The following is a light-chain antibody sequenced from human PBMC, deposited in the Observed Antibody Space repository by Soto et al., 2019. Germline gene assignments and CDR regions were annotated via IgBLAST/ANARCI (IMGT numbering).Light chain of an antibody. CDR1: SSNIGAGYD. Sequence: QPVLTQPPSVSGAPGQRVTISCTGSSSNIGAGYDVHWYQQLPGTAPKLLIYGNSNRPSGVPDRFPGSKSGTSASLAITGLQAEDEADYYCQSYDSSLSVFGGGTKVTVL. V-gene: IGLV1-40*01. J-gene: IGLJ2*01. CDR2: GNS. CDR3: QSYDSSLSV.